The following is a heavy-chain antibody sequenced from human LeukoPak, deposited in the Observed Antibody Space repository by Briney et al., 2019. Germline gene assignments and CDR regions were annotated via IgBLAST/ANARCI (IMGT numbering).Heavy chain of an antibody. CDR1: GGSISSGDYY. CDR3: ARLIVVPAAIAPLGRAFDI. J-gene: IGHJ3*02. Sequence: SETLSLTXTVSGGSISSGDYYWSWIRQPPGKGLEWIGYIYYSGSTYYNPSLKSRVTISVDTSKNQFSLKLSSVTAADTAVYYCARLIVVPAAIAPLGRAFDIWGHGTMVTVSS. V-gene: IGHV4-30-4*08. CDR2: IYYSGST. D-gene: IGHD2-2*02.